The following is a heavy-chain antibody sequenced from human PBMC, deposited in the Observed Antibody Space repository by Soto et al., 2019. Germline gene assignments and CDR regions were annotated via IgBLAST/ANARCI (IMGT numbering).Heavy chain of an antibody. CDR3: ARGGGLNTRWYEGGFDS. V-gene: IGHV4-4*02. D-gene: IGHD6-13*01. CDR2: IYDSGTT. CDR1: GGSFSRGYW. J-gene: IGHJ4*02. Sequence: SETLSLTCGVSGGSFSRGYWWTWVRQPPGKGLEWIGEIYDSGTTNYSPSLNSRVTISVDKSKNQFSLKLRSVSAADTALYYCARGGGLNTRWYEGGFDSWGQGTPVTVS.